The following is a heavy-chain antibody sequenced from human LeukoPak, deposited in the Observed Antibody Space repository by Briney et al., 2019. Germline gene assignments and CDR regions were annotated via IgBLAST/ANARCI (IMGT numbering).Heavy chain of an antibody. V-gene: IGHV4-59*11. J-gene: IGHJ5*02. CDR2: IYYSGST. CDR3: ARGDNWFDP. CDR1: GGSISSHY. Sequence: PSETLSLTCTVSGGSISSHYWSWIRQPPGKGLEWIGYIYYSGSTNYNPSLESRVTISVDTSKNQFSLKLSSVTAADTAVYYCARGDNWFDPWGQGTLVTVSS.